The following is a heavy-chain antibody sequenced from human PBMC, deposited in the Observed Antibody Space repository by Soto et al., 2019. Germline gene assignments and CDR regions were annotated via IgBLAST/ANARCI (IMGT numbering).Heavy chain of an antibody. CDR3: ARGGSYVGFDS. Sequence: PSETLYLTCTVSGGSLNSSSYYWSWIRQPPGKGLEWIGYIHYFGSTKYNPSLESRVVISVDTSKNQFSLKVPSVTAADTAKYFCARGGSYVGFDSWGQGARVT. CDR2: IHYFGST. D-gene: IGHD1-26*01. J-gene: IGHJ4*02. CDR1: GGSLNSSSYY. V-gene: IGHV4-61*01.